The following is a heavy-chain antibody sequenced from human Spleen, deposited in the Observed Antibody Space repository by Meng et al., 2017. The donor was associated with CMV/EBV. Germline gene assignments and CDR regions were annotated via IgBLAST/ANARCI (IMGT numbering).Heavy chain of an antibody. Sequence: YTFILYDISWVRQAPGQGLEWMGWVSPYNGDTDYVAKFQGRITMTAETSTTTAYMELRSLRSDDTAVYYCARVRGRFVLVPDASFDPWGQGTLVTVSS. D-gene: IGHD2-2*01. CDR2: VSPYNGDT. CDR3: ARVRGRFVLVPDASFDP. J-gene: IGHJ5*02. V-gene: IGHV1-18*01. CDR1: YTFILYD.